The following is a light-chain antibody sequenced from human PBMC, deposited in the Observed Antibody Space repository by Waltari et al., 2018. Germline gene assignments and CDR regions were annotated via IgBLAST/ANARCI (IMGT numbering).Light chain of an antibody. CDR2: DVN. V-gene: IGLV2-11*01. CDR3: CSYAGSSTYV. Sequence: QSALTQPRSVSGSPGQSVAISCTGTSSDVGGYNYVSWYQQHPGKAPKVMIYDVNKRPSGVPDRFSGSKSGNTASLTISGLQAEDEADYYCCSYAGSSTYVFGTGTKVTVL. CDR1: SSDVGGYNY. J-gene: IGLJ1*01.